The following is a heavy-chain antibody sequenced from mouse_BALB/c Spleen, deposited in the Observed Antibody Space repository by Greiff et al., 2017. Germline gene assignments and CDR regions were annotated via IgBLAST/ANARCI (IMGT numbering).Heavy chain of an antibody. Sequence: VQLQQSGAELARPGASVKLSCKASGYTFISYWMQWVKQRPGQGLEWIGAIYPGDGDTRYTQKFKGKATLTADKSSSTAYMQLSSLASEDSAVYYCARRGDGYYWGQGTTLTVSS. J-gene: IGHJ2*01. CDR1: GYTFISYW. V-gene: IGHV1-87*01. CDR3: ARRGDGYY. D-gene: IGHD2-3*01. CDR2: IYPGDGDT.